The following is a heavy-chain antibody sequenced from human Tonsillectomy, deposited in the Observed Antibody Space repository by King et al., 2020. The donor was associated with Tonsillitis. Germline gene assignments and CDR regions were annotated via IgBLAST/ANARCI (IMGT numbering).Heavy chain of an antibody. CDR3: ARDLSYDTSGYFGD. J-gene: IGHJ4*02. CDR1: GYTFTGYY. Sequence: QLVQSGAEVKKPGASVKVSCKASGYTFTGYYIHWVRQAPGQGLEWMGWVNPNSGGTKYAQKFQGRVTMTWDTSISTAYMELSRLKSDDTAVYYCARDLSYDTSGYFGDWGQGTLV. CDR2: VNPNSGGT. D-gene: IGHD3-22*01. V-gene: IGHV1-2*02.